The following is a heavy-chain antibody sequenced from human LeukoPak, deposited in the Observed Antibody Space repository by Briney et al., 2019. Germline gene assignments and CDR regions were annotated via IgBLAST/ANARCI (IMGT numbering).Heavy chain of an antibody. V-gene: IGHV4-4*07. CDR2: IYTSGST. CDR1: GGSISSYY. CDR3: ARETGPYYYDSSGYYYFDY. Sequence: PSETLSLTCTVSGGSISSYYWSWIRQPAGKGLEWIGRIYTSGSTNYNPSLKSRVTVSVDTSKNQFSLKLSSVTAADTAVYYCARETGPYYYDSSGYYYFDYWGQGTLVTVSS. J-gene: IGHJ4*02. D-gene: IGHD3-22*01.